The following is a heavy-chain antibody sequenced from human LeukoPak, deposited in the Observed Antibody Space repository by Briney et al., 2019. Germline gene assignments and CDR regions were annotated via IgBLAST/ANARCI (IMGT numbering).Heavy chain of an antibody. CDR3: ARDLSSSWYTNWFDP. V-gene: IGHV4-4*07. D-gene: IGHD6-13*01. J-gene: IGHJ5*02. Sequence: SETLSLTCTVSGGSISSYYWSWIRQPAGKGLEWIGRIYTSGSNNYNPSIKSRVPMSVDPSKNHFSLKLSSVTAADTAVYYCARDLSSSWYTNWFDPWGQGTLVTVSS. CDR1: GGSISSYY. CDR2: IYTSGSN.